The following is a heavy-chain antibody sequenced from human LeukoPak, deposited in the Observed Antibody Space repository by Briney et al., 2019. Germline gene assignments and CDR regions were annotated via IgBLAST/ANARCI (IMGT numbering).Heavy chain of an antibody. D-gene: IGHD3-10*01. CDR1: GFTVSSNY. CDR3: ARGRGSGSYYRPLDY. V-gene: IGHV3-66*01. J-gene: IGHJ4*02. Sequence: GGSLRLSCAASGFTVSSNYMSWVRQAPGKGLEWVSVIYSGGSTYYADSVKGRFTISRDNSKNTLYLQMNSLRAEDTAVYYCARGRGSGSYYRPLDYWGQGTLVTVSS. CDR2: IYSGGST.